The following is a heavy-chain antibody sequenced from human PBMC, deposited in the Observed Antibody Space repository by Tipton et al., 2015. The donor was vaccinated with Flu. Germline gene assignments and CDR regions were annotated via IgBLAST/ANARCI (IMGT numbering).Heavy chain of an antibody. V-gene: IGHV4-34*01. Sequence: TLSLTCAVYGGSFSGYYWSWIRQPPGKGLEWIGEINHSGSTNYNPSLKSRVTISVDTSKNQFSLKLSSVTAADTAVYYCARASLVGATKVDYWGQGTLVTVSS. J-gene: IGHJ4*02. CDR3: ARASLVGATKVDY. CDR2: INHSGST. D-gene: IGHD1-26*01. CDR1: GGSFSGYY.